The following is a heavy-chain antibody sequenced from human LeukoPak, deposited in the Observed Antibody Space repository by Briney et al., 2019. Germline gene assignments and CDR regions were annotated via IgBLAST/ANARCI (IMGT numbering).Heavy chain of an antibody. CDR3: ATPGRIPEAANWFDP. D-gene: IGHD6-13*01. J-gene: IGHJ5*02. CDR2: IKSRTDGGTT. CDR1: GFTFPNAW. V-gene: IGHV3-15*01. Sequence: GGSLRLSCAASGFTFPNAWMSWLRQAPGKGLEWVGHIKSRTDGGTTDYAAPVKGRFTISRDDSENTLYLQMNSLKTEDTAVYYCATPGRIPEAANWFDPWGQGTLVTVSS.